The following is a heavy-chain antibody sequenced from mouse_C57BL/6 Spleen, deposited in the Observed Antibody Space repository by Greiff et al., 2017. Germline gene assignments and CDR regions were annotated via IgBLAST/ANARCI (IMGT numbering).Heavy chain of an antibody. Sequence: EVQRVESGGDLVKPGGSLKLSCAASGFTFSSYGMSWVRQTPDKRLEWVATISSGGSYTYYPDSVKGRFTISRDNAKNTLYLQMSSLKSEDTAMYYCARGANWDGGFDYWGQGTTLTVSS. V-gene: IGHV5-6*01. D-gene: IGHD4-1*01. J-gene: IGHJ2*01. CDR3: ARGANWDGGFDY. CDR1: GFTFSSYG. CDR2: ISSGGSYT.